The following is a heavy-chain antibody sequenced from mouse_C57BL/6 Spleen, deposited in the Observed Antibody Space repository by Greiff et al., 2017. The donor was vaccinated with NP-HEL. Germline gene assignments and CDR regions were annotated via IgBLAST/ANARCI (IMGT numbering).Heavy chain of an antibody. J-gene: IGHJ4*01. V-gene: IGHV1-80*01. CDR2: IYPGDGDT. Sequence: QVQLQQSGAELVKPGASVKISCKASGYAFSSYWMNWVKQRPGKGLEWIGQIYPGDGDTNYNGKFKGKATLTADKSSSTAYMQLSSLTSEDSAVYFCARPPYYEGSYYAMDYWGQGTSVTVSS. D-gene: IGHD1-1*01. CDR1: GYAFSSYW. CDR3: ARPPYYEGSYYAMDY.